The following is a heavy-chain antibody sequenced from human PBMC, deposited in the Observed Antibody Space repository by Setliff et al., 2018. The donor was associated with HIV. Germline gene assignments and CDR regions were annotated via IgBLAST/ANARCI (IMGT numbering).Heavy chain of an antibody. Sequence: ASVKVSCKASGYTFTRNQIHWVRQAPGQGLEWMGIINPSGGSASYAEKFQGRVTMTSDTSTNTVYMELRSLRSEETAVFYCARDGGDGSGYYFYIDFWGPGTLVTVSS. J-gene: IGHJ4*02. D-gene: IGHD3-22*01. V-gene: IGHV1-46*01. CDR2: INPSGGSA. CDR3: ARDGGDGSGYYFYIDF. CDR1: GYTFTRNQ.